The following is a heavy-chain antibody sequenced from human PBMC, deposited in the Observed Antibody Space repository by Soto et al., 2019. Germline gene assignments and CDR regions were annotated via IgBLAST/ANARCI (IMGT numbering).Heavy chain of an antibody. Sequence: QVQLVESGGGVVQPGRSLRLSCAASGFTFSSYGMHWVRQAPGKGLEWVAVISYDGSNKYYADSVKGRFTISRDNSKNTLYLQMNSLRAQDTVVYYCAKGAGPIDYWGQGTLVTVSS. CDR1: GFTFSSYG. CDR3: AKGAGPIDY. CDR2: ISYDGSNK. V-gene: IGHV3-30*18. J-gene: IGHJ4*02.